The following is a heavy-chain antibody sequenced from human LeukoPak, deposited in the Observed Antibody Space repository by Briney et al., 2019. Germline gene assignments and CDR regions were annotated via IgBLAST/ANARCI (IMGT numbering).Heavy chain of an antibody. CDR1: GFTFSSYW. CDR3: ARGYWSGGSCYYLGPNAFDI. Sequence: PGGSLRLSCAASGFTFSSYWMSWVRQAPGKGLEWVANIKQDGSEKYYVDSVKGRFTISRDNAKNSQYLQMNSLRAEDTAVYYCARGYWSGGSCYYLGPNAFDIWGQGTMVTVSS. CDR2: IKQDGSEK. J-gene: IGHJ3*02. V-gene: IGHV3-7*04. D-gene: IGHD2-15*01.